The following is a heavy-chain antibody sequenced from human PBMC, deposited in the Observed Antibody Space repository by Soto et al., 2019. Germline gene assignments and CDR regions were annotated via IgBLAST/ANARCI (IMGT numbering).Heavy chain of an antibody. CDR2: IYYSGST. D-gene: IGHD3-16*01. CDR1: GGSISSGDYY. V-gene: IGHV4-30-4*01. J-gene: IGHJ6*02. CDR3: ARDYDYVWGSYGGRYGMDV. Sequence: QVQLQESGPGLVKPSQTLSLTCTVSGGSISSGDYYWSWIRQPPGKGLEWIGYIYYSGSTYYNPSLKSRVTISVDTSKKQFSLKLSSVTAADTAVYYCARDYDYVWGSYGGRYGMDVWGQGTTVTVSS.